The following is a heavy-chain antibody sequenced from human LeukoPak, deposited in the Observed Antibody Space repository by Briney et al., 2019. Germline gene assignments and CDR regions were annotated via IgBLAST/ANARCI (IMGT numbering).Heavy chain of an antibody. CDR1: GFTFSSYA. V-gene: IGHV3-64*01. Sequence: GGSLRLSCAASGFTFSSYAMHWVRQAPGKGLEYVSAISSNGGSTYYANSVKGRSTTSRDNSKNTLYLQMGSLRAEDMAVYYCARGGVLRYFDWLSDYWGQGTLVTVSS. D-gene: IGHD3-9*01. J-gene: IGHJ4*02. CDR3: ARGGVLRYFDWLSDY. CDR2: ISSNGGST.